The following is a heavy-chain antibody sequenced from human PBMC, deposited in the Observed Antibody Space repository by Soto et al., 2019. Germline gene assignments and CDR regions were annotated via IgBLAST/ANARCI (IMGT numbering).Heavy chain of an antibody. D-gene: IGHD4-17*01. CDR2: IYYSGST. J-gene: IGHJ4*02. V-gene: IGHV4-31*03. CDR1: GGSISSGGYY. CDR3: ARFLATTVVTRNFDY. Sequence: SETLSLTCTVSGGSISSGGYYWSWIRQHPGKGLEWIGYIYYSGSTYYNPSLKSRVTISVDTSKNQFSLKLSSVTAADTAVYYCARFLATTVVTRNFDYWGQGTLVTVSS.